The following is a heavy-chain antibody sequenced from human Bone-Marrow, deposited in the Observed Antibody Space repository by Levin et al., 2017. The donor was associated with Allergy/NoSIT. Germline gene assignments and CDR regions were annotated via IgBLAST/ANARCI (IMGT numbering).Heavy chain of an antibody. J-gene: IGHJ4*02. CDR2: ISYDGTNK. D-gene: IGHD3-22*01. Sequence: LSLTCAASGFTFSSNGMHWVRQAPGKGLEWVAVISYDGTNKYYTDSVKGRFTISRDNSKNTLSLQMNSLRVEDTALYYCAKDRPGLSGYYDPNGYYYEFDYWGQGALVTVSS. CDR1: GFTFSSNG. CDR3: AKDRPGLSGYYDPNGYYYEFDY. V-gene: IGHV3-30*18.